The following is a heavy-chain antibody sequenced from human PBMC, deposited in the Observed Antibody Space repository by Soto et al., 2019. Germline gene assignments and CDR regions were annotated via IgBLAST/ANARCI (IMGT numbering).Heavy chain of an antibody. CDR2: IIPIFGTA. CDR3: ARVLDIVVVPAAIYYYYGMDV. Sequence: QVPLVQSGAEVKKPGSSVKVSCKASGGTFSSYAISWVRQAPGQGLEWMGGIIPIFGTANYAQKFQGRVTITADESTSTAYMELSSLRSEDTAVYYCARVLDIVVVPAAIYYYYGMDVWGQGTTVTVSS. J-gene: IGHJ6*02. V-gene: IGHV1-69*01. D-gene: IGHD2-2*03. CDR1: GGTFSSYA.